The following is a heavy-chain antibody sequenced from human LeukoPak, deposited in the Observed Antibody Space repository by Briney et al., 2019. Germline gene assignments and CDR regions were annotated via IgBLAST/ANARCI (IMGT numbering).Heavy chain of an antibody. J-gene: IGHJ3*02. Sequence: SETPSLTCTVSGGSISSGGYYWSWIRQPPGKGLEWIGYIYHSGSTYYNPSLKSRVTISVDRSKNQFSLKLGSVTAADTAVYYCARDGAYYDILTGYYQVDAFDIWGQGTMVTVPS. D-gene: IGHD3-9*01. CDR2: IYHSGST. V-gene: IGHV4-30-2*01. CDR3: ARDGAYYDILTGYYQVDAFDI. CDR1: GGSISSGGYY.